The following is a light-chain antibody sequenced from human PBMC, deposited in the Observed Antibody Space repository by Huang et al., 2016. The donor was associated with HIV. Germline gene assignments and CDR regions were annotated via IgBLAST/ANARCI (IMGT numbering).Light chain of an antibody. CDR1: QSFSSS. V-gene: IGKV1-39*01. CDR2: AAS. CDR3: QQSDSTPYT. J-gene: IGKJ2*01. Sequence: DIQMTQSPSSLSASVGDRVTISCRSSQSFSSSLNWYQQRPGKAPKLLIYAASSLQSGDPSRFSGSGSGTDFSLTINSLTPEDFATYYCQQSDSTPYTFGQGTKLEIK.